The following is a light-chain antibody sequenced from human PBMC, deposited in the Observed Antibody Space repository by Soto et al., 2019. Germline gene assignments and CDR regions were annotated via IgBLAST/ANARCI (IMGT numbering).Light chain of an antibody. Sequence: IVLTQSPAPLSLSPGERATLSCRASQRVGSSLAWYKQRPGQAPRILIEEAFIRATGIPASVSGSESGKDCTLPISSRGPEDFAVEYCQQRSNWPLTFGQGTRLEI. CDR3: QQRSNWPLT. CDR1: QRVGSS. V-gene: IGKV3-11*01. CDR2: EAF. J-gene: IGKJ5*01.